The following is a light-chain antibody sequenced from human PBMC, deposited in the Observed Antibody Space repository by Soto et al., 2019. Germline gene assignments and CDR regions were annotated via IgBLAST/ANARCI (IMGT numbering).Light chain of an antibody. Sequence: QLVLTQSPSASASLGASVKLTCTLSSGHSSYAIAWHQQQPEKGPRYLMKLNSDGSHTKGDGIPDRFSGSSSGAERYLIISSLQSEDEADYYCSSYTSSSLEVFGGGTKLTVL. J-gene: IGLJ3*02. CDR1: SGHSSYA. CDR2: LNSDGSH. CDR3: SSYTSSSLEV. V-gene: IGLV4-69*01.